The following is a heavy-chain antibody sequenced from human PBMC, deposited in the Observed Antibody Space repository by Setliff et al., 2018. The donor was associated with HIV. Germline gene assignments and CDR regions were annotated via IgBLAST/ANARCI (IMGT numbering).Heavy chain of an antibody. CDR2: INVNNDAT. J-gene: IGHJ6*03. V-gene: IGHV1-2*02. D-gene: IGHD3-10*01. Sequence: ASVKVSCKASGYTFTSHYIHWVRQAPGQGLEWMGWINVNNDATNYAQKFQGRVSMTRDTSISTAYMELRSLRSDDTAVYYCARDREYYYYMDVWGKGTTVTVSS. CDR1: GYTFTSHY. CDR3: ARDREYYYYMDV.